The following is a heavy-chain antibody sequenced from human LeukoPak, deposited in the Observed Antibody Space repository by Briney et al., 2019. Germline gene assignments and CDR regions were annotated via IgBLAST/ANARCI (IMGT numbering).Heavy chain of an antibody. V-gene: IGHV4-34*01. CDR2: IYYSGST. J-gene: IGHJ4*02. D-gene: IGHD3-10*01. Sequence: PSETLPLTCAVYGGSFSGYYWSWIRQPPGKGLEWIASIYYSGSTYYNPSLKSRVTISVDTSKNQFSLKLSSVTAADTAVYYCARSGYGSGSYYRRAFDYWGQGTLVTVSS. CDR3: ARSGYGSGSYYRRAFDY. CDR1: GGSFSGYY.